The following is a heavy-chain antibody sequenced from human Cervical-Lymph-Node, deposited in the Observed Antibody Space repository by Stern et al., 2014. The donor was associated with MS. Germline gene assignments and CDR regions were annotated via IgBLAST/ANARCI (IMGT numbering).Heavy chain of an antibody. CDR1: EITFSDAW. Sequence: EVQLVQSGGGLVEPGGSRRLSCAGTEITFSDAWMSWVRQAPGKGLEWVGRITSKTDGGTTDYAAPVKGRFTISRDDSKNTLYLQMNSLKTEDTAVYYCAYGGIGNWGQGTLVTVSS. CDR2: ITSKTDGGTT. V-gene: IGHV3-15*01. D-gene: IGHD4-23*01. CDR3: AYGGIGN. J-gene: IGHJ4*02.